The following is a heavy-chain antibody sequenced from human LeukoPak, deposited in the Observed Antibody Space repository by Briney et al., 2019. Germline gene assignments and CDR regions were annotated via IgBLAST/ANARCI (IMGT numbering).Heavy chain of an antibody. Sequence: GGSLRLSCAASGFTFSSYWMHWVRQVPGKGLVWVSRINSDESSRGYADSVKGRFTISRDNAKNTLYLQMNSRRAEDTAVYYCARGGSGLIDYWGQGTLVIVSS. J-gene: IGHJ4*02. V-gene: IGHV3-74*01. D-gene: IGHD3-16*01. CDR2: INSDESSR. CDR3: ARGGSGLIDY. CDR1: GFTFSSYW.